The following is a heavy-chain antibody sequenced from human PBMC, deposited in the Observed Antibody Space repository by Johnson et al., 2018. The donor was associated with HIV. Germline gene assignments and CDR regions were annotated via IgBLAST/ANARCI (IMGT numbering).Heavy chain of an antibody. Sequence: VQLVESGGGLVQPGRSLRLSCAASGFTFDDYAMHWVRQAPGKGLEWVSGISWNSGSIGYADSVKGLFSISRENSKNTLYLQMNSLRAEDTAVYYCARGKKQWLDEDAFDIWGQGTMVTVSS. CDR2: ISWNSGSI. CDR1: GFTFDDYA. CDR3: ARGKKQWLDEDAFDI. D-gene: IGHD6-19*01. J-gene: IGHJ3*02. V-gene: IGHV3-9*01.